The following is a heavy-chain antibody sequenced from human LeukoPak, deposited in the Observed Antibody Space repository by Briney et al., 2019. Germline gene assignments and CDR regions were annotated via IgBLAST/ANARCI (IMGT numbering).Heavy chain of an antibody. CDR1: GDSISTSNSY. Sequence: SETLSLTCAVSGDSISTSNSYWGWIRRPPGKGLEWIGTVFYSGSPYYNPSLKSRVTISMDTSKNQFSLNLTSVTAADTAVYYCARGAFDLWGRGTLVTVSS. CDR2: VFYSGSP. J-gene: IGHJ2*01. CDR3: ARGAFDL. V-gene: IGHV4-39*07.